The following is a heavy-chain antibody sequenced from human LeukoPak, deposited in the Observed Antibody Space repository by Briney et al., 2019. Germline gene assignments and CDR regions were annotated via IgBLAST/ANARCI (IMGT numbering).Heavy chain of an antibody. CDR2: MNPHSGNT. Sequence: ASVKVSCKACGYTFSSNDINWVRQATGQGLEWMGWMNPHSGNTGYARKFQGRVTITRNSSISTAYMELSSLRSEDTAVYYCAREGNRSSDSSASYPLDYWGQGTLVTVSS. CDR1: GYTFSSND. CDR3: AREGNRSSDSSASYPLDY. J-gene: IGHJ4*02. V-gene: IGHV1-8*01. D-gene: IGHD1-26*01.